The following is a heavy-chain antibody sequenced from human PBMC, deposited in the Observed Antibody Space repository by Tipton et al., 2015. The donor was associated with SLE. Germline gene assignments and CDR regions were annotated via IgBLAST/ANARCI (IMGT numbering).Heavy chain of an antibody. CDR3: ARGKAFDI. J-gene: IGHJ3*02. CDR1: GGSFSGYY. CDR2: INHSGST. V-gene: IGHV4-34*01. Sequence: TLSLTCAVYGGSFSGYYWSWIRQPPGKGREWIGEINHSGSTNYNPSLKSRVTISVDTSKNQFSLKLSSVTAADTAVYYCARGKAFDIWGQGTMVTVSS.